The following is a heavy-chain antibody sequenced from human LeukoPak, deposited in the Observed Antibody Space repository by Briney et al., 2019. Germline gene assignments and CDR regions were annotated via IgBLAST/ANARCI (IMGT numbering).Heavy chain of an antibody. D-gene: IGHD3-9*01. J-gene: IGHJ4*02. CDR1: GFTFSSYA. CDR2: ISSNGGST. V-gene: IGHV3-64*01. CDR3: ARGAVLRYFDWSKPLDY. Sequence: PGGSLRLSCAASGFTFSSYAMHWVRQAPGKGLEYVSAISSNGGSTYYANSVKGRFTISRDNSKNTLYLQMGSLRAEDMAVYYCARGAVLRYFDWSKPLDYWGQGTLVTVSS.